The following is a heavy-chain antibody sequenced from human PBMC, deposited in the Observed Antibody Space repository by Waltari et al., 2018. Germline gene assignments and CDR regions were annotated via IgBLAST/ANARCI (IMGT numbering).Heavy chain of an antibody. V-gene: IGHV4-4*02. J-gene: IGHJ4*02. D-gene: IGHD2-15*01. CDR1: GDSMISNYF. Sequence: QLQLQESGPGLVKPSGTLSLTCVVSGDSMISNYFWSWVRPSPGKGLEWIGQVKRGGGTNDTPTFASQVIRSPDTSINHFTLDMHSATAADTAVYYCARDRGGGLYLDSWGRGILVSVSP. CDR2: VKRGGGT. CDR3: ARDRGGGLYLDS.